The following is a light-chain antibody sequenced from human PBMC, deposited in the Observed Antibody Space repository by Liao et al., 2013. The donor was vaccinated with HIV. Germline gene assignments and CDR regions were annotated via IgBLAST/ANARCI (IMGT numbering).Light chain of an antibody. V-gene: IGLV3-21*01. CDR1: NIGSKS. CDR2: FDD. J-gene: IGLJ1*01. Sequence: SYVLTQPPSVSVAPGLTSTITCGGNNIGSKSVHWYQQKPGQAPVLVISFDDDRPSGIPERFSGSNSGNTATLTISGTQAMDEADYYCQAWDRSALYVFGTGTRVTV. CDR3: QAWDRSALYV.